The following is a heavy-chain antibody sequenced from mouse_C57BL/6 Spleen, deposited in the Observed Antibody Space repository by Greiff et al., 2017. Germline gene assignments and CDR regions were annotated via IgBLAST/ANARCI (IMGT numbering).Heavy chain of an antibody. J-gene: IGHJ4*01. CDR1: GYTFTDYN. D-gene: IGHD2-5*01. CDR2: INPNNGGT. Sequence: VQLQQSGPELVKPGASVKIPCKASGYTFTDYNMDWVKQSHGKSLEWIGDINPNNGGTIYNQKFKGKATLTVDKSSSTAYMELRSLTSEDTAVYYCARDYSKRGYAMDYWGQGTSVTVSS. V-gene: IGHV1-18*01. CDR3: ARDYSKRGYAMDY.